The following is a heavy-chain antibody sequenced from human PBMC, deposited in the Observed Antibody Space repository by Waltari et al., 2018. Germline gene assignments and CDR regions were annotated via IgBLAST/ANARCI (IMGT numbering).Heavy chain of an antibody. CDR3: ASNPDYGDYVYDY. J-gene: IGHJ4*02. Sequence: QVQLQESGPGLVKPSQTLSLTCTVSGGSISRGSYYWSWIRQPAGKGLEWIGYIYTSGSTNYNPSLKSRVTISVDTSKNQFSLKLSSVTAADTAVYYCASNPDYGDYVYDYWGQGTLVTVSS. D-gene: IGHD4-17*01. V-gene: IGHV4-61*09. CDR2: IYTSGST. CDR1: GGSISRGSYY.